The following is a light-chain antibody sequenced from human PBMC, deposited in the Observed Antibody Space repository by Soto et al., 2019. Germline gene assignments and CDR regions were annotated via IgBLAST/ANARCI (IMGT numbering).Light chain of an antibody. CDR1: SSDVGGYNY. CDR3: SSYTSSSTYV. Sequence: QSVLTQPAPVSGSPGQSITISCTGTSSDVGGYNYVSWYQQHPGKAPKLMIYDVSNRLSGVSNRFSGSKSGNTASLTISGLQAEDEADYYCSSYTSSSTYVFGTGTKVTVL. J-gene: IGLJ1*01. V-gene: IGLV2-14*01. CDR2: DVS.